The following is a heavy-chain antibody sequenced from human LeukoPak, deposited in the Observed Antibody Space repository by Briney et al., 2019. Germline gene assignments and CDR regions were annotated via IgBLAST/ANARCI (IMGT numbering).Heavy chain of an antibody. CDR2: ISYDGSNK. D-gene: IGHD6-19*01. Sequence: GGSLRLSCAASGFTFSSYAMHWVRQAPGKGLEWVAVISYDGSNKYYADSVKGRFTTSRDNSKNTLCLQMNSLRAEDTAVYYCAKGGNSGWYFDYWGQGTLVTVSS. CDR1: GFTFSSYA. CDR3: AKGGNSGWYFDY. J-gene: IGHJ4*02. V-gene: IGHV3-30-3*01.